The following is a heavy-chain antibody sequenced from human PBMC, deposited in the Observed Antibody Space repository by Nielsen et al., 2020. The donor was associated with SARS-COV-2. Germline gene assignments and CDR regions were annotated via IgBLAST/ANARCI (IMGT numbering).Heavy chain of an antibody. Sequence: LTCAASGFTFVDYAMHWVRHAPWKSLEWVSGISWNSGSIGYADSVKGRFTISRDNAKNSLYLQMNSLRAEDTALYYCAKAASWGIAGANFDYWGQGTLVTVSS. D-gene: IGHD3-16*01. CDR3: AKAASWGIAGANFDY. CDR2: ISWNSGSI. CDR1: GFTFVDYA. V-gene: IGHV3-9*01. J-gene: IGHJ4*02.